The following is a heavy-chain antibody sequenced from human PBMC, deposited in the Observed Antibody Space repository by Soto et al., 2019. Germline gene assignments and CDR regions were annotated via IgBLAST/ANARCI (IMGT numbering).Heavy chain of an antibody. CDR1: GYTFTSYG. D-gene: IGHD3-9*01. CDR3: ARGGYYDTSGSRNYHYYGMNV. CDR2: ISAYDGYT. Sequence: QVQLVQSGAEVKKPGASVEVSCKASGYTFTSYGINWVRQAPGQGLEWLGWISAYDGYTTYAQILQGRVFMTTDTSTKTAYMELRSLRSDDTATYFCARGGYYDTSGSRNYHYYGMNVWGQGTTVTVSS. V-gene: IGHV1-18*01. J-gene: IGHJ6*02.